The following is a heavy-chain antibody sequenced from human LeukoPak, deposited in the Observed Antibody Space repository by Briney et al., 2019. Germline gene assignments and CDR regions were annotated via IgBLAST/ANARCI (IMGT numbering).Heavy chain of an antibody. CDR3: TRAGYCSDASCYVPDY. D-gene: IGHD2-2*01. J-gene: IGHJ4*02. CDR2: IDSTGTII. Sequence: GGSLRLSCSASGFTFSSYSINWVRQAPGKGLEWVSYIDSTGTIIYYADSVKGRFTISRDNARISLYLQMNSLTDKDTAVYYCTRAGYCSDASCYVPDYWGQGTLVTVSS. CDR1: GFTFSSYS. V-gene: IGHV3-48*02.